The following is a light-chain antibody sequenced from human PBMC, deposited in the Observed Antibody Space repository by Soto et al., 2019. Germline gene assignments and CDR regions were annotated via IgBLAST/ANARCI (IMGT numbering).Light chain of an antibody. Sequence: EIVLTQPPATLSLSPGERAILSCRASQSVSTFLAWFQQKPGQPPRLLIYNASNRTTGIPARFSGSGSGTDFTLTISSLEPEDFAVYYCQQRGDWPPITFGQGTRLEI. CDR3: QQRGDWPPIT. J-gene: IGKJ5*01. CDR1: QSVSTF. CDR2: NAS. V-gene: IGKV3-11*01.